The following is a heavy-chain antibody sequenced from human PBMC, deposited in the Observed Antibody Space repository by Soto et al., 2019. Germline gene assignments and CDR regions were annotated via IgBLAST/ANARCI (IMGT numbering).Heavy chain of an antibody. CDR3: AKSVWATDYDFWSGYPLYGMDV. D-gene: IGHD3-3*01. Sequence: QPGGSLRLSCAASVFTFSSYGMQWVRQAPGKGLEWVAVISYDGSNKYYADSVKGRFTISRDNSKNTLYLQMNSLRAEDTAVYYCAKSVWATDYDFWSGYPLYGMDVWGQGTTVTVSS. CDR1: VFTFSSYG. CDR2: ISYDGSNK. J-gene: IGHJ6*02. V-gene: IGHV3-30*18.